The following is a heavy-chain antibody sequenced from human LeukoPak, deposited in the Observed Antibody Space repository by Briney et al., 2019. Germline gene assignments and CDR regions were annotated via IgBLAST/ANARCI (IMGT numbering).Heavy chain of an antibody. CDR1: GGSISSSSYY. Sequence: PSETLSLTCTVSGGSISSSSYYWGWIRQPPGKGLEWIGSIYYSGSTYYNPSLKSRGTISVDTSKNQFSLKLSSVTAADTAVYYCARNAYSGYDFGFDYWGQGTLVTVSS. V-gene: IGHV4-39*01. D-gene: IGHD5-12*01. CDR3: ARNAYSGYDFGFDY. CDR2: IYYSGST. J-gene: IGHJ4*02.